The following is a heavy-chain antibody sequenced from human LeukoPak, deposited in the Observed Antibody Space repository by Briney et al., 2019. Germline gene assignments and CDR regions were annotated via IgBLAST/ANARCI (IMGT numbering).Heavy chain of an antibody. CDR3: ARVMGPIVVVPAAMPEYYYYGMDV. CDR1: GYTFTHHG. J-gene: IGHJ6*02. D-gene: IGHD2-2*01. Sequence: ASVTVSCKASGYTFTHHGISWVRQAPGQGLEWMGWISCYNGDTIYAQNVQGRVTMTTDASTRTAYIELRSLRSDDTAMYYCARVMGPIVVVPAAMPEYYYYGMDVWGQGTTVTVSS. V-gene: IGHV1-18*01. CDR2: ISCYNGDT.